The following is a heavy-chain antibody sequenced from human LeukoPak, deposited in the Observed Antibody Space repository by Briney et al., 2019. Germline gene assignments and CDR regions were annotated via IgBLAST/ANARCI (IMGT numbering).Heavy chain of an antibody. J-gene: IGHJ4*02. Sequence: QPGRSLRLSCAASGFTFSSYGMHWVRQAPGMGLEWVAVIWYDGSNKYYADSVKGRFTISRDNSKNTLYLQMNSLRAEDTAVYYCARERDGLPFDYWGQGTLVTVSS. D-gene: IGHD5-24*01. CDR1: GFTFSSYG. CDR2: IWYDGSNK. V-gene: IGHV3-33*01. CDR3: ARERDGLPFDY.